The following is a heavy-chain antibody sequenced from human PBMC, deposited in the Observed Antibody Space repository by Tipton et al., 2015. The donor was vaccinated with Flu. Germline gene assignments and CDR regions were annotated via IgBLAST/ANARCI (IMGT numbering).Heavy chain of an antibody. D-gene: IGHD2-2*01. J-gene: IGHJ6*02. CDR1: GFTVTSSY. CDR3: ARGPQVPVWPYYYGMDV. Sequence: GFLRLSCAASGFTVTSSYMSWVRQAPGKGLEWVSVIYGGGTTDYADSVKGRFTISRDKSKNALYLQMSSLRAEDTAVYYCARGPQVPVWPYYYGMDVWGQGTTVTVSS. V-gene: IGHV3-53*01. CDR2: IYGGGTT.